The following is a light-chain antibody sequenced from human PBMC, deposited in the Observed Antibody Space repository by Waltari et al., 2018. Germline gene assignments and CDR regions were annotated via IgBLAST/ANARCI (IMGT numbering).Light chain of an antibody. CDR1: QSVLYTSDNKNY. J-gene: IGKJ3*01. CDR2: WAS. CDR3: QQYYGTPQLT. Sequence: DIVMTQSPDSLAVSLGERATINCKSSQSVLYTSDNKNYLAWYQQRPGQPPKLLIYWASTRGSGVPDRFSGRGSGTDFTLTISSLQAEDVAVYYCQQYYGTPQLTFGPGTRVDIK. V-gene: IGKV4-1*01.